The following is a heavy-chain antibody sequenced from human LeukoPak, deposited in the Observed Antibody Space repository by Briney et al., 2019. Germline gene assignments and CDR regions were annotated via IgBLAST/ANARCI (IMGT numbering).Heavy chain of an antibody. V-gene: IGHV3-23*01. CDR2: ISINGTKT. J-gene: IGHJ4*02. D-gene: IGHD4-17*01. Sequence: GGSLRLSCAASEFDFSTHAMTWVRQAPGKGLEWVSAISINGTKTYYADSVKGRFTISRDNSKNTLYLQMYSLRAEDTAVYYCARAGCGDYSPSVDYWGQGTLVTVSS. CDR3: ARAGCGDYSPSVDY. CDR1: EFDFSTHA.